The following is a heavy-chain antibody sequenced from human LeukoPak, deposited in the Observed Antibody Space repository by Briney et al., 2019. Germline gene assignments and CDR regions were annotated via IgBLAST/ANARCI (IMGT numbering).Heavy chain of an antibody. V-gene: IGHV4-39*01. CDR1: GGSISSSSYY. D-gene: IGHD3-10*01. J-gene: IGHJ3*01. CDR2: IYYSGST. Sequence: PSETLSLTCTVSGGSISSSSYYWGWIRQPPGKGLEWIGSIYYSGSTYYNPSLKSRVTISVDTSKNQFSLKLSSVTPADTAVYYCARPYYYGSGSPKVVWGQGTMVTVSS. CDR3: ARPYYYGSGSPKVV.